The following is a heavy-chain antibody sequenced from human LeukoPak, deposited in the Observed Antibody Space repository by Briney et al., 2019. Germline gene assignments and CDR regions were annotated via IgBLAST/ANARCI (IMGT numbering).Heavy chain of an antibody. CDR1: GFTFSSYA. Sequence: GGSLRLACAASGFTFSSYAMSWVRQAPGKGLEWVSAISGSGGSTYYADSVKGRFTISRDNSKNTLYLQMNSLRAEDTAVYYCAKGNHDYGDFFDYWGQGTLVTVSS. V-gene: IGHV3-23*01. CDR3: AKGNHDYGDFFDY. CDR2: ISGSGGST. D-gene: IGHD4-17*01. J-gene: IGHJ4*02.